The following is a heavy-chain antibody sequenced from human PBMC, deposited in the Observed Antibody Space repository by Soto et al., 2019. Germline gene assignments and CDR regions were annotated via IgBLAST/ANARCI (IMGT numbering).Heavy chain of an antibody. CDR1: GFTFSDHY. CDR2: IRNKENVYTI. CDR3: GRETQLTSVTAFDY. J-gene: IGHJ4*02. V-gene: IGHV3-72*01. Sequence: EVQLVESGGGLVQPGGSLSLSCAASGFTFSDHYMDWVRQAPGKGPEWVGRIRNKENVYTIEYAESVKGRFTISRDNLENSLHLQMTSLRTEDNAVYYCGRETQLTSVTAFDYWGQGTLVTVSS. D-gene: IGHD4-17*01.